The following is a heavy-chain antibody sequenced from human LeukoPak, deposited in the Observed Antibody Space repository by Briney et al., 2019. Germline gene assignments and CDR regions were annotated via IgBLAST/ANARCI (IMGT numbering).Heavy chain of an antibody. J-gene: IGHJ6*03. D-gene: IGHD1-26*01. V-gene: IGHV4-59*01. CDR2: IYYSWST. Sequence: SETLSLTCTVSGGSISSYYWSWIRQPPGKGLEWVGYIYYSWSTNYNPSLKSRDPISVDTSKNHFSLKLSYVTAADTAVYYCARESSGSYLGRRYYYYYYYMDVWGKGTTVTVSS. CDR3: ARESSGSYLGRRYYYYYYYMDV. CDR1: GGSISSYY.